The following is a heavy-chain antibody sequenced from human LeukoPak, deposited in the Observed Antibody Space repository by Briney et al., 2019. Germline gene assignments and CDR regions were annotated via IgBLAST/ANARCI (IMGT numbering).Heavy chain of an antibody. CDR3: ARLGVPHTAMAQVIDY. J-gene: IGHJ4*02. D-gene: IGHD5-18*01. CDR1: GGSFSGYY. V-gene: IGHV4-34*01. Sequence: SETLSLTCGVYGGSFSGYYWSWIRQPPEINHSGSTNYNPSLKSRVTISVDTSKNQFSLKLSSVTAADTAVYYCARLGVPHTAMAQVIDYWGQGTLVTVSS. CDR2: INHSGST.